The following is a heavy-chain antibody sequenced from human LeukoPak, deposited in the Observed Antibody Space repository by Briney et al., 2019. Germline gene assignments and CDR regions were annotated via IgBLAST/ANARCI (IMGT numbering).Heavy chain of an antibody. V-gene: IGHV1-69*10. Sequence: ASVKVSCKASGGTFSSYTISWVRQAPGQGLEWMGRIIPILGIANYAQKFQGRVTITADKSTSTAYMELSSLRSEDTAVYYRARGTSSSRGSYYYYGMDVWGQGTTVTVSS. D-gene: IGHD6-13*01. J-gene: IGHJ6*02. CDR1: GGTFSSYT. CDR2: IIPILGIA. CDR3: ARGTSSSRGSYYYYGMDV.